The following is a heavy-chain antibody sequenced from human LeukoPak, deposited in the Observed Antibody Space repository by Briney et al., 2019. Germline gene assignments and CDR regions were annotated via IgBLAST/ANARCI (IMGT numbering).Heavy chain of an antibody. V-gene: IGHV3-43*02. J-gene: IGHJ6*02. D-gene: IGHD4-11*01. CDR2: ISGDGGST. Sequence: GGSLRLSCAASGFTFDDYAMHWVRQAPGKGLEWVSLISGDGGSTYYADSVKGRFTISRGNSKNSLYLQMNSPRTGDTALYYCAKALTVSYYYYGMDVWGQGTTVTVSS. CDR3: AKALTVSYYYYGMDV. CDR1: GFTFDDYA.